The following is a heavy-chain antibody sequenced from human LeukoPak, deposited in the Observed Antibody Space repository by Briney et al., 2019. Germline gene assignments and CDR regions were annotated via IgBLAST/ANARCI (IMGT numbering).Heavy chain of an antibody. CDR1: GYTLTELS. Sequence: GASVEVSCKVSGYTLTELSMHWVRQAPGKGLEWMGGFDPEDGETIYAQKFQGRVTMTEDTSTDTAYMELSSLRSEDTAVYYCATFPMSSGWYYFDYWGQGTLVTVSS. V-gene: IGHV1-24*01. J-gene: IGHJ4*02. CDR3: ATFPMSSGWYYFDY. D-gene: IGHD6-19*01. CDR2: FDPEDGET.